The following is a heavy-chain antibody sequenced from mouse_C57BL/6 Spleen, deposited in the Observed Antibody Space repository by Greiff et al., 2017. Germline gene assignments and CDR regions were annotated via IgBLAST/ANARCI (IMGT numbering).Heavy chain of an antibody. CDR1: GYTFTSYW. D-gene: IGHD1-1*02. Sequence: QVQLQQPGAELVRPGSSVKLSCKASGYTFTSYWMDWVKQRPGQGLEWIGNIYPSDSETHYNQKFKDKATLTVDKSSSTAYMQLSSLTSEDSEVYYCARSGGNYYYFDYWGQGTTLTVSS. J-gene: IGHJ2*01. V-gene: IGHV1-61*01. CDR2: IYPSDSET. CDR3: ARSGGNYYYFDY.